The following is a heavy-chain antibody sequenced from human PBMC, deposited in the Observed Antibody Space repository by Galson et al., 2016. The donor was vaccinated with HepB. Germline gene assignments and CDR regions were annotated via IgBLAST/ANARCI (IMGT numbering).Heavy chain of an antibody. D-gene: IGHD2-2*01. V-gene: IGHV4-4*02. J-gene: IGHJ5*02. CDR2: IYHDGDT. CDR3: ARVRGGCSGTSCVLDP. CDR1: GFPFNIYS. Sequence: SLRLSCAASGFPFNIYSMNWVRQSPAKGLEWIGEIYHDGDTNYNPSLNSRLAISVDKPNNQFSLNLISVTAADTAVYYCARVRGGCSGTSCVLDPWGQGTLVTVSS.